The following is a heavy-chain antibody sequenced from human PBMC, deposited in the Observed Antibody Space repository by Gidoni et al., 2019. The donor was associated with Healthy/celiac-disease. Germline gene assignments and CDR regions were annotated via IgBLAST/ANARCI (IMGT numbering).Heavy chain of an antibody. J-gene: IGHJ3*02. Sequence: QVQLQESGPGLVKPSQTLSLTCTVSGGSISSGGYSWSWIRQHPGKGLEWIGYIYYSGSTYYNPSLKSRVTISVDTSKNQFSLKLSSVTAADTAVYYCARDGFRHYYDSSGPVVDAFDIWGQGTMVTVSS. D-gene: IGHD3-22*01. CDR2: IYYSGST. CDR1: GGSISSGGYS. CDR3: ARDGFRHYYDSSGPVVDAFDI. V-gene: IGHV4-31*03.